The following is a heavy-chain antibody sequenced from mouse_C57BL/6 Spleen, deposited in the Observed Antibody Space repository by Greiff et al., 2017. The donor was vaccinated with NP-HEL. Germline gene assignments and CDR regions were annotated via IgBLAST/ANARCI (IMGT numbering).Heavy chain of an antibody. J-gene: IGHJ1*03. Sequence: EVKLVESGPGLAKPSQTLSLTCSVTGYSITSDYWYWIRKFPGNKLEYMGYISYGGSTYYNPSPKSRISITRDTSKNQYYLQLKSVTTEDTATYYCARGGGSSPWYFDVWGTGTTVTVSS. V-gene: IGHV3-8*01. CDR3: ARGGGSSPWYFDV. CDR2: ISYGGST. D-gene: IGHD1-1*01. CDR1: GYSITSDY.